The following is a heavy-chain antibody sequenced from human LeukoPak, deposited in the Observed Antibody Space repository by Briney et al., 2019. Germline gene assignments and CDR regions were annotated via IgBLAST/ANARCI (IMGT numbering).Heavy chain of an antibody. V-gene: IGHV5-51*01. CDR1: GYSFANSW. D-gene: IGHD6-6*01. CDR2: TYPGDSDI. CDR3: ARQYTSSSGWFDP. J-gene: IGHJ5*02. Sequence: GESLKISCKGSGYSFANSWVGWVRQMPGKGLEWMGITYPGDSDIRYSLSFQGQVTISADKSISTAYLQWSSLKASDTAMYYCARQYTSSSGWFDPWGQGTLVTVSS.